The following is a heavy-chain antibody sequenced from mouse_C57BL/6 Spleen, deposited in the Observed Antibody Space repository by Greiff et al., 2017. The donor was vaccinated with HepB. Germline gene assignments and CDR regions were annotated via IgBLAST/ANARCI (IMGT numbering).Heavy chain of an antibody. Sequence: EVKVEESGGGLVQPGGSMKLSCVASGFTFSNYWMNWVRQSPEKGLEWVAQIRLKSDNYATHYAESVKGRFTISRDDSKSSVYLQMNNLRAEDTGIYYCTATGTLYYYAMDYWGQGTSVTVSS. J-gene: IGHJ4*01. CDR2: IRLKSDNYAT. CDR1: GFTFSNYW. D-gene: IGHD4-1*02. CDR3: TATGTLYYYAMDY. V-gene: IGHV6-3*01.